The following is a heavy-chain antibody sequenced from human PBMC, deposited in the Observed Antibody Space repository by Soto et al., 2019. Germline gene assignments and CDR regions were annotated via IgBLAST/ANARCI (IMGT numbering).Heavy chain of an antibody. Sequence: EVQLVETGGGLIQPGGSLRLSCAASGFTVSSNYMSWVRQAPGKGLEWVSVIYSGGSTYYADSVKGRITISRDNSKHTPELQMNSLRAEDTAVYYCAGAEDQLRPYDYWGQGTLVTVSS. V-gene: IGHV3-53*02. CDR2: IYSGGST. D-gene: IGHD2-2*01. CDR1: GFTVSSNY. J-gene: IGHJ4*02. CDR3: AGAEDQLRPYDY.